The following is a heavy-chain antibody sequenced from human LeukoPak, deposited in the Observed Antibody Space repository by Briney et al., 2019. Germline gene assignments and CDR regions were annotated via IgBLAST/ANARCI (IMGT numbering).Heavy chain of an antibody. CDR2: INQDGTTK. CDR3: AREKGTMIRAMAFEM. V-gene: IGHV3-7*01. Sequence: GGSLRLSCAASGFGFSSYWMSWVRHNPGKGLEWVANINQDGTTKYYRDFAKGRFTISRDSAQNSLYLQINSLRAEDTAVYYCAREKGTMIRAMAFEMWGQGTMVTVSS. J-gene: IGHJ3*02. D-gene: IGHD3-10*01. CDR1: GFGFSSYW.